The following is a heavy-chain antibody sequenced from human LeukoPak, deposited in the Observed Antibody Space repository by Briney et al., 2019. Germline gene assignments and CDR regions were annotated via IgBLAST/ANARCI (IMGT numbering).Heavy chain of an antibody. CDR2: ISGSGGST. D-gene: IGHD3-22*01. CDR1: GFTFSSYG. J-gene: IGHJ4*02. CDR3: ASSGVSGYYFLFDY. V-gene: IGHV3-23*01. Sequence: GGSLRLSCAASGFTFSSYGMSWVRQAPGKGLEWASAISGSGGSTYYADSVKGRFTISRDNSKNTLYLQMNSLRAEDTAVYYCASSGVSGYYFLFDYWGQGTLVTVSS.